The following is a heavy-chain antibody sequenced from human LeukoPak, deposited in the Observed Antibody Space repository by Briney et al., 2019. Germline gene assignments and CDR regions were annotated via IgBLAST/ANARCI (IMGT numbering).Heavy chain of an antibody. J-gene: IGHJ4*02. CDR2: IYYSGST. Sequence: SETLSLTCAVYGGSFSSSSYYWGWIRQPPGKGLEWIGSIYYSGSTYYNPSLKSRVTISVDTSKNQFSLKLSSVTAADTAVYYCARGVTPFDYWGQGTLVTVSS. CDR1: GGSFSSSSYY. CDR3: ARGVTPFDY. V-gene: IGHV4-39*07. D-gene: IGHD2-21*02.